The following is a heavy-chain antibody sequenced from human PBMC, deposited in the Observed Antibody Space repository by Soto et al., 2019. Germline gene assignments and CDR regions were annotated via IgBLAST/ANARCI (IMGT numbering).Heavy chain of an antibody. CDR3: ARYDFGTFNY. Sequence: PSETLSLTCAVSGDSISSSFWWSWVRQPPGKGLEWIGETYHTESTVYNLSLKSRVTISVDKSKNQFSLILVSVTAADTAVYYCARYDFGTFNYWGRGILVTVSS. V-gene: IGHV4-4*02. D-gene: IGHD4-17*01. CDR1: GDSISSSFW. CDR2: TYHTEST. J-gene: IGHJ4*02.